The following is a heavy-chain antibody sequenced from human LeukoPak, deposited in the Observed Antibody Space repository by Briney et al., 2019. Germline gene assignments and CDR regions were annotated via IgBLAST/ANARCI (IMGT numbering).Heavy chain of an antibody. Sequence: GGSLRLSCAASGFTFSSYSMNCVRQAPGKGLEWVSYISSSSITIYYADSVKGRFTISRDNAKNSLYLQMNSLRAEATAVYYCARDTDYGGKDDAFDIWGQGKMVTVSS. V-gene: IGHV3-48*04. CDR2: ISSSSITI. CDR1: GFTFSSYS. J-gene: IGHJ3*02. D-gene: IGHD4-23*01. CDR3: ARDTDYGGKDDAFDI.